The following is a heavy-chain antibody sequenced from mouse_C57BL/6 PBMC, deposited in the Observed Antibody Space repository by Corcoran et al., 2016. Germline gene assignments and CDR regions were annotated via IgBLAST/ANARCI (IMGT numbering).Heavy chain of an antibody. CDR3: ARGVWYYFDY. D-gene: IGHD6-2*01. Sequence: QVQLQQSGAALVKPGASVKISCKASGYAFSSYWMNWVKQRPGKGLEWIGQIYPGDGDTNYNGKFKGKATLTADKSSSTAYMQLSSLTAEDSAVDFCARGVWYYFDYWGQGNTRTVSS. CDR2: IYPGDGDT. V-gene: IGHV1-80*01. CDR1: GYAFSSYW. J-gene: IGHJ2*01.